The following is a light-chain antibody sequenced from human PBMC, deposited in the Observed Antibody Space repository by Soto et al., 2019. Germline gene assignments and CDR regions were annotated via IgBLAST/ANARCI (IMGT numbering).Light chain of an antibody. Sequence: QSALTQPRSVSGSPGQSVTISCTGTSSDVGDYNYVSWYQQHPGKAPKLMIYDVSKWPSGVPDRFSGSKSGNMASLTISGLQAEDEADYYCCSYAGSYTYVFGTGTQLTVL. CDR1: SSDVGDYNY. J-gene: IGLJ1*01. CDR2: DVS. CDR3: CSYAGSYTYV. V-gene: IGLV2-11*01.